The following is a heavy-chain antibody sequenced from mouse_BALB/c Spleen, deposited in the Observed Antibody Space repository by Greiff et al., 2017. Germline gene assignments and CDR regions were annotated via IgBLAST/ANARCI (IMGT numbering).Heavy chain of an antibody. CDR1: GFAFSSYD. CDR2: ISSGGGST. J-gene: IGHJ4*01. D-gene: IGHD1-2*01. CDR3: ARHDRLPGYAMDY. V-gene: IGHV5-12-1*01. Sequence: EVQRVESGGGLVKPGGSLKLSCAASGFAFSSYDMSWVRQTPEKRLEWVAYISSGGGSTYYPDTVKGRFTISRDNAKNTLYLQMSSLKSEDTAMYYCARHDRLPGYAMDYWGQGTSVTVSS.